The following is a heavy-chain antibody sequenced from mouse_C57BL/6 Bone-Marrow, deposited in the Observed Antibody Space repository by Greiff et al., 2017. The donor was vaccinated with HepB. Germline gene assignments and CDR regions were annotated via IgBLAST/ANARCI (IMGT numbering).Heavy chain of an antibody. D-gene: IGHD1-1*01. CDR2: ISSGGDYI. CDR3: TRETDYYGSSYGYFDY. V-gene: IGHV5-9-1*02. CDR1: GFTFSSYA. J-gene: IGHJ2*01. Sequence: EVKLMESGEGLVKPGGSLKLSCAASGFTFSSYAMSWVRQTPEKRLEWVAYISSGGDYIYYADTVKGRFTISRDNARNTLYLQMSSLKSEDTAMYYCTRETDYYGSSYGYFDYWGQGTTLTVSS.